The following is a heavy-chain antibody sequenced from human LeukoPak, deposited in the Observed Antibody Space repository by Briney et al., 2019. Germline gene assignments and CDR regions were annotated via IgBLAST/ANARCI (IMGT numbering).Heavy chain of an antibody. CDR1: GFTFSSYG. D-gene: IGHD6-13*01. Sequence: SGGSLRLSCAASGFTFSSYGMHWVRQAPGKGLEWVAVIWYDGSNKYYADSVKGRFTISRDNFKNTLCLQMNSLRAEDTAVYYCARRGAAATNAFDIWGQGTMVTVSS. V-gene: IGHV3-33*01. CDR2: IWYDGSNK. CDR3: ARRGAAATNAFDI. J-gene: IGHJ3*02.